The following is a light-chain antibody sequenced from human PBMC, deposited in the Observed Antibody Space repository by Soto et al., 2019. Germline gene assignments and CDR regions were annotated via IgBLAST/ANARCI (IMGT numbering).Light chain of an antibody. V-gene: IGLV1-44*01. CDR2: SNN. CDR3: SSYTSSSTYV. CDR1: SSNIGSNT. Sequence: QLVLTQPPSASGTPGQRVTISCSGSSSNIGSNTVNWYQQLPGTAPKLLIYSNNQRPSGVPDRFSGSKSGTSASLAISGLQSEDEADYYCSSYTSSSTYVFGTGTKLTVL. J-gene: IGLJ1*01.